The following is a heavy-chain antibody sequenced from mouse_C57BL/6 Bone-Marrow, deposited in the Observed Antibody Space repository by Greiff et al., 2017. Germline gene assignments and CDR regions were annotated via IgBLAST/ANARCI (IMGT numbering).Heavy chain of an antibody. CDR1: GFTFSDYY. CDR3: ARLGVYGNYLYAMDY. CDR2: ISNGGGST. V-gene: IGHV5-12*01. Sequence: EVNVVESGGGLVQPGGSLKLSCAASGFTFSDYYMYWVRQTPEKRLEWVAYISNGGGSTYYPDTVKGRFTISRDNAENTLYLQMSRLKSEDTAMYYCARLGVYGNYLYAMDYWGQGTSVTVSS. J-gene: IGHJ4*01. D-gene: IGHD2-1*01.